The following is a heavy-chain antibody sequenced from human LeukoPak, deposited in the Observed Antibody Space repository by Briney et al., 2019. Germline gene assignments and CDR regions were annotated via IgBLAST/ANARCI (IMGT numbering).Heavy chain of an antibody. CDR1: GSTFPSSG. CDR3: ARQGAA. D-gene: IGHD1-26*01. CDR2: IDPSDSYT. Sequence: KPGESLRISCKGPGSTFPSSGISWGRKLPGKGLEWMGRIDPSDSYTNYSPSFQGHVTISADKSISTAYLQWSSLKASDTAMYYCARQGAAWGQGALVTVSS. V-gene: IGHV5-10-1*01. J-gene: IGHJ5*02.